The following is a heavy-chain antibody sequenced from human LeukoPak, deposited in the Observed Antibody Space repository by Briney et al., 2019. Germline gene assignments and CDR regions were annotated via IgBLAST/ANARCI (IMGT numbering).Heavy chain of an antibody. CDR3: TRTYYYDSSGTK. CDR2: ISYDGSNK. D-gene: IGHD3-22*01. V-gene: IGHV3-30*03. Sequence: GGSLRLSCAASGFTFSSYGMHWVRQAPGKGLEWVAVISYDGSNKYYADSVKGRFTISRDNSKNTLYLQMNSLRAEDTAVYYCTRTYYYDSSGTKWGQGTLVTVSS. J-gene: IGHJ4*02. CDR1: GFTFSSYG.